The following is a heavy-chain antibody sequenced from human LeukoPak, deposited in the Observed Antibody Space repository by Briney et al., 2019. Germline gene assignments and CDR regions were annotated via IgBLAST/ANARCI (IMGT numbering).Heavy chain of an antibody. J-gene: IGHJ6*04. CDR1: GGSISGHY. CDR2: IYYSGST. Sequence: SETLSLTCTVSGGSISGHYWSWIRQPPGKGLEFIGYIYYSGSTNYNPSLKSRVTMAVDTSKNQFSLNLRSLTAPDTAVYYRARHADSRTNPLDVWGKGTTVTVYS. V-gene: IGHV4-59*08. D-gene: IGHD2-8*01. CDR3: ARHADSRTNPLDV.